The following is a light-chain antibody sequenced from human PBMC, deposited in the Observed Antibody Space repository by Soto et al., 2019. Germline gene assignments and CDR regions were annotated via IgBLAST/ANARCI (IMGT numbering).Light chain of an antibody. CDR3: QQYYNYWT. J-gene: IGKJ1*01. CDR1: QSISTW. CDR2: DAS. Sequence: DIQMTQSPSTLSASVGDRVTITCRASQSISTWLAWYQQKPGKAPKLLIYDASSLESGVPSRFSGSGSGTEFTLTISRLQPDDFATYYCQQYYNYWTFGQGTKVDI. V-gene: IGKV1-5*01.